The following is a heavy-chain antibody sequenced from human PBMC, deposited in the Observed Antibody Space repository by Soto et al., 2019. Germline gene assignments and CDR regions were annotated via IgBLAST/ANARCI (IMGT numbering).Heavy chain of an antibody. Sequence: QVQLVESGGGVVQPGRSLRLSCAASGFTFSSYGMHWVRQAPGKGLEWVAVISYDGSNKYYADSVKGRFTISRDNSKNTLYLQMNSLRAEDTAVYYCAKVSDRAVAAGGFDYWGQGTLVTVSS. D-gene: IGHD6-19*01. CDR3: AKVSDRAVAAGGFDY. V-gene: IGHV3-30*18. J-gene: IGHJ4*02. CDR1: GFTFSSYG. CDR2: ISYDGSNK.